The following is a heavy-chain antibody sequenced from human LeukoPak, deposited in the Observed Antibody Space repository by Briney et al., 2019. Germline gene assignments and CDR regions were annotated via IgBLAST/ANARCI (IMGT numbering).Heavy chain of an antibody. CDR1: GFTFSSYG. CDR2: IWYDGSNK. Sequence: PGGSLRLSCAASGFTFSSYGMHWVRQAPGKGLEWVAVIWYDGSNKYYADSVKGRFTISRDNSKNTLYLQMNSLRAEDTAVYYCAKDSYTGYDFWSGYYTGYLDYWGQGTLVTVSS. CDR3: AKDSYTGYDFWSGYYTGYLDY. V-gene: IGHV3-33*06. D-gene: IGHD3-3*01. J-gene: IGHJ4*02.